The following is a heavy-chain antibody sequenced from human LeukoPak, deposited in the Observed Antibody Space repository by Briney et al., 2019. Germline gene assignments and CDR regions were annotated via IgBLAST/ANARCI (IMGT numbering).Heavy chain of an antibody. Sequence: GGSLRLSCAASGFTFDDYAMHWVRQAPGKGLEWVSGISWNSGSIGYADSVKGRFTISRGNAKNSLYLQMNSLRAEDTALYYCGKGGGYSSSSGHDYWGQGTLVTVSS. CDR3: GKGGGYSSSSGHDY. V-gene: IGHV3-9*01. CDR1: GFTFDDYA. D-gene: IGHD6-6*01. CDR2: ISWNSGSI. J-gene: IGHJ4*02.